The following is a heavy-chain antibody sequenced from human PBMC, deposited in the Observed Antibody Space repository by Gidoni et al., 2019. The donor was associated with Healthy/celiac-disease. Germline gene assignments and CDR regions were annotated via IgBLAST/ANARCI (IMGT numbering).Heavy chain of an antibody. J-gene: IGHJ4*02. Sequence: EVQLVASGGGLVQPGGSLRLSWAASGFTFSSYWMSWGRQAPGKGLEWVANIKQDGSEKYYVDSVKGRFTISRDNAKNSLYLQMNSLRAEDTAVYYCAREAAAGTLPDYWGQGTLVTVSS. CDR2: IKQDGSEK. CDR3: AREAAAGTLPDY. CDR1: GFTFSSYW. V-gene: IGHV3-7*01. D-gene: IGHD6-13*01.